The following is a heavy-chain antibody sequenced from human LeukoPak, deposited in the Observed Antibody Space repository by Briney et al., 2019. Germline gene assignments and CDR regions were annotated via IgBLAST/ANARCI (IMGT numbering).Heavy chain of an antibody. CDR2: ISSDGSHK. Sequence: PGGSLRLSCAASGFSFSTYDMHWVRQAPGKGLEWVAVISSDGSHKYWADSVKGRFTISRDNSKNTVYLQMNSLRAEDTTVYYCAKGSIDWYYFDYWGQGTLVPVSS. V-gene: IGHV3-30*18. CDR3: AKGSIDWYYFDY. CDR1: GFSFSTYD. D-gene: IGHD3-9*01. J-gene: IGHJ4*02.